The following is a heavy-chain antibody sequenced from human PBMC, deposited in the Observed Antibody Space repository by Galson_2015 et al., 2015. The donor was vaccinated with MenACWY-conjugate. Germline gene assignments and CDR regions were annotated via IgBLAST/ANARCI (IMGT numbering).Heavy chain of an antibody. Sequence: QSGAEVKKPGASVQVSCKASGYTFTRYGISWVRQAPGQGLEWMGWISAYNGNTNYAQKLQCRATMTTDTSTSAAYMELRSLRADDTAVYFCARGRTTPVDAFDIWGQGTMVTVSS. CDR2: ISAYNGNT. CDR3: ARGRTTPVDAFDI. CDR1: GYTFTRYG. J-gene: IGHJ3*02. D-gene: IGHD4-17*01. V-gene: IGHV1-18*01.